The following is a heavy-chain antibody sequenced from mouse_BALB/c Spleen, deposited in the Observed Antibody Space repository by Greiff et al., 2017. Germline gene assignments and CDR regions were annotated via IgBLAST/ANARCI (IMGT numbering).Heavy chain of an antibody. CDR3: ARRGGERLRPYWYFDV. D-gene: IGHD1-2*01. V-gene: IGHV5-6-2*01. J-gene: IGHJ1*01. CDR2: INSNGGST. CDR1: GFTFSSYY. Sequence: EVKVEESGGGLVKLGGSLKLSCAASGFTFSSYYMSWVRQTPEKRLELVAAINSNGGSTYYPDTVKGRFTISRDNAKNTLYLQMSSLKSEDTALYYCARRGGERLRPYWYFDVWGAGTTVTVSS.